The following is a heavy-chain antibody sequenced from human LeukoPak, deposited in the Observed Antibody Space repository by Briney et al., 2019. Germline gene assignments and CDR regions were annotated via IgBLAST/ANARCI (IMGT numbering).Heavy chain of an antibody. Sequence: PGGSLRLSCAASGFTFSSYAMGWVRQAPGKGLEWISTISGSGDYTFYADSVKGRFTISTDSSQNSLFLQMNSLTADDTAIYYWGREGGRSGSSRHFDYWGQGTLVTVSS. CDR1: GFTFSSYA. CDR2: ISGSGDYT. CDR3: GREGGRSGSSRHFDY. D-gene: IGHD2-15*01. J-gene: IGHJ4*02. V-gene: IGHV3-23*01.